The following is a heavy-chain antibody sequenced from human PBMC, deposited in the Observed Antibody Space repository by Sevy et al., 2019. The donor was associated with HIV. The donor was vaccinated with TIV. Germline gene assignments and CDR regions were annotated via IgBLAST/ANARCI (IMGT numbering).Heavy chain of an antibody. CDR3: AKDPWDYCGGDCLYHFDS. V-gene: IGHV4-30-4*01. Sequence: SETLSLTCTVSGGSITTADYYWSWIRQSPGKGLEWIGYIHYTGTTYYNPSLKSRISSISVDASRNRFSLKLNSVTAADTAVYYCAKDPWDYCGGDCLYHFDSWGQGTLVTVSS. CDR2: IHYTGTT. CDR1: GGSITTADYY. J-gene: IGHJ4*02. D-gene: IGHD2-21*02.